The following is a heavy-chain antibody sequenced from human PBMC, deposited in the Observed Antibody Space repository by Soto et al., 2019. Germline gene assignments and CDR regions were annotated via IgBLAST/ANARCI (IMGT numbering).Heavy chain of an antibody. D-gene: IGHD2-21*02. CDR3: AKLLVTQMPYYEYGLDV. V-gene: IGHV3-23*01. CDR1: GFTFSNYA. Sequence: EVQLLESGGGLVQPGGSLRLSCGVSGFTFSNYAMSWVRQAPGKGLEWVSAINIGGDTTYYADSVKGRFTMSRDNSKNTLYLQMNSLRAEDTAVDYCAKLLVTQMPYYEYGLDVWGQGTTVTVSS. J-gene: IGHJ6*02. CDR2: INIGGDTT.